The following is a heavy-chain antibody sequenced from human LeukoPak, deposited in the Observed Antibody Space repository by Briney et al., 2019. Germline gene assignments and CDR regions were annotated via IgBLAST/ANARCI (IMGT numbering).Heavy chain of an antibody. D-gene: IGHD4-17*01. V-gene: IGHV3-30*18. Sequence: GRSLRLSCAVSGFTFGNYGMHWVRQAPGKGLEWVVLISYDGSSEYYAGSVKGRFTISRDNSKITVYLQMNSLKAEDTAVYYCAKELYNYGDYGAEGLDVGGQGTTVTVS. J-gene: IGHJ6*02. CDR3: AKELYNYGDYGAEGLDV. CDR1: GFTFGNYG. CDR2: ISYDGSSE.